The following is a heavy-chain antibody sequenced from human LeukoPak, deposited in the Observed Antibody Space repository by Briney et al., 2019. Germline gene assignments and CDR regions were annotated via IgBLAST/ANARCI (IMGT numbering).Heavy chain of an antibody. CDR1: GYTFTSYA. V-gene: IGHV1-3*01. D-gene: IGHD3-22*01. CDR3: ATANDSSGYPPPYDY. J-gene: IGHJ4*02. Sequence: ASVKVSCTASGYTFTSYAMHWVRQAPGQRLEWMGWINAGNGNTKYSQKFQGRVTMTEDTSTDTAYMELSSLRSEDTAVYYCATANDSSGYPPPYDYWGQGTLVTVSS. CDR2: INAGNGNT.